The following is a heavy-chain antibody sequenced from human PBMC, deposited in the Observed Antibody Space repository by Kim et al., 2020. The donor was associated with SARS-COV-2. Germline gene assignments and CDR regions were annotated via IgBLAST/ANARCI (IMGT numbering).Heavy chain of an antibody. CDR3: TRERVGYGSPPHFDY. Sequence: GGSLRLSCTASGFTFGDYAMSWFRQAPGKGLEWVGFIRSKAYGGTTEYAASVKGRFTISRDDSKSIAYLQMNSLKTEDTAVYYCTRERVGYGSPPHFDYWGQGTLVTVSS. V-gene: IGHV3-49*03. J-gene: IGHJ4*02. CDR1: GFTFGDYA. CDR2: IRSKAYGGTT. D-gene: IGHD3-10*01.